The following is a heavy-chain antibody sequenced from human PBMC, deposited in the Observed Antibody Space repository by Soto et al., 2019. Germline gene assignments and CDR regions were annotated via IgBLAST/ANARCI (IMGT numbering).Heavy chain of an antibody. D-gene: IGHD4-17*01. CDR1: GYTFTGYY. J-gene: IGHJ6*03. Sequence: ASVKVSCKASGYTFTGYYMHWVRQAPGQGLEWMGWINPNSGGTNYAQKFQGWVTMTRDTSISTAYMELSRLRSDDTAVYYFLRGRPLTTVTSYDYYYYYMDVWGKGTTVTVSS. CDR3: LRGRPLTTVTSYDYYYYYMDV. V-gene: IGHV1-2*04. CDR2: INPNSGGT.